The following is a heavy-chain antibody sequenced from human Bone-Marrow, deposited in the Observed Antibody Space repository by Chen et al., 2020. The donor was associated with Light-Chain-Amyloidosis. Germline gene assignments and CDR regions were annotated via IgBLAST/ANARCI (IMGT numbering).Heavy chain of an antibody. CDR2: VTNSSSNI. Sequence: EVQLVESGGGLVKPGGSLRLSCAASGFTFSNYDMNWVRQAPGKGLEWISAVTNSSSNIYYADSVRGRFTISRDNAKNSLYLQMNSLRAEDTAMYYCARSAPDPSSWGQGTLVTVSS. V-gene: IGHV3-21*01. CDR1: GFTFSNYD. J-gene: IGHJ5*02. CDR3: ARSAPDPSS.